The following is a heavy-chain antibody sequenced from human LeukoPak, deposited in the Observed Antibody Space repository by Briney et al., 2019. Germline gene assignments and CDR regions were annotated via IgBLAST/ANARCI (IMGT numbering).Heavy chain of an antibody. D-gene: IGHD6-6*01. Sequence: GGSLRLSCAASGFSFDDLGMTWVRQVPGKGLEWVAGINWNGASTGYADSVRGRFTISRDNAKNSLYLQMNSLKAEDTALYYCARAVCPTIKFCDSSYFMDVWGKGTTVNVS. V-gene: IGHV3-20*04. CDR1: GFSFDDLG. CDR2: INWNGAST. CDR3: ARAVCPTIKFCDSSYFMDV. J-gene: IGHJ6*03.